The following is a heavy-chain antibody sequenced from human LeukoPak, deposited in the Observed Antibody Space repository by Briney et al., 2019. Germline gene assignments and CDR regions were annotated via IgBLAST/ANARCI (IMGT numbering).Heavy chain of an antibody. CDR3: ARAVRHVVPAGDYYFDY. CDR2: IYYSGST. D-gene: IGHD2-2*01. Sequence: PSETLSLTCTVSGGSISSYYWSWIRQPPGKGLEWIGYIYYSGSTNYNPSLKSRVTISVDTSKNQFSLKLSSVTAADTAVYYCARAVRHVVPAGDYYFDYWGQGTLVTVSS. J-gene: IGHJ4*02. V-gene: IGHV4-59*12. CDR1: GGSISSYY.